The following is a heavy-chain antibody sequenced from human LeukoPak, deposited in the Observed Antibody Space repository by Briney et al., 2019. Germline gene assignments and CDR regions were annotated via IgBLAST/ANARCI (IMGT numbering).Heavy chain of an antibody. V-gene: IGHV3-64D*06. CDR2: ISSNGDNT. J-gene: IGHJ4*02. Sequence: GGSLRLSCSVSGFTFSTYVVHWVRQAPGKGLEYVSAISSNGDNTYYADSVRGRFTISRDNSKNTLYLQMSSLRADDTAVYYCVRGTGYWGQGTLVTVSS. CDR1: GFTFSTYV. CDR3: VRGTGY.